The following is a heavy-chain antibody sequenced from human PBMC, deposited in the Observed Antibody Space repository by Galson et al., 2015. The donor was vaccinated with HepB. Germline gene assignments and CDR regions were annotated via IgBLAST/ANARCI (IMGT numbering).Heavy chain of an antibody. V-gene: IGHV3-73*01. D-gene: IGHD3-10*01. CDR2: IRSKGNSHAT. Sequence: LRLSCAASGFTFSGSAMHWVRQASGKGLEWVGRIRSKGNSHATTYAASVKGRFTISRDDSENTAYLQMNSLKPEDTAVYYCTRDTGDYYGSGDYWGQGTLVTVSS. J-gene: IGHJ4*02. CDR3: TRDTGDYYGSGDY. CDR1: GFTFSGSA.